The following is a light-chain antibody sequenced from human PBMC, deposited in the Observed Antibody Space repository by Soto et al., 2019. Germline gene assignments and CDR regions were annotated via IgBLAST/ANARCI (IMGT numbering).Light chain of an antibody. CDR1: QGISTY. CDR2: AAS. J-gene: IGKJ3*01. CDR3: QRYNSAQFT. Sequence: DIQMTQSPSSLSASVGDRVTITCRASQGISTYLAWYQQKPGKVPNLLIYAASTLQSGVPSRFSGSGSGTAFTLTFGSLQTADVATYYCQRYNSAQFTFGPGTKVDIK. V-gene: IGKV1-27*01.